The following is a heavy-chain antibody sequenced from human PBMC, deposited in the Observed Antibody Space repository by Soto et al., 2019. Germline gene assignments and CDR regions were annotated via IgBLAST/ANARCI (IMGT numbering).Heavy chain of an antibody. J-gene: IGHJ3*01. CDR2: ISDSGDRT. Sequence: EVQLMESGGGLVQPGGSLRLSCASSGFTLSMSAVNWVRQAPGKGLEWVSYISDSGDRTYYADSVKGRFTISRDRSKNTVSLQMDSLRAEDTAVYYCAKDRGIIVTAGDDFDVWGQGTKVTVSS. V-gene: IGHV3-23*01. CDR3: AKDRGIIVTAGDDFDV. D-gene: IGHD3-16*02. CDR1: GFTLSMSA.